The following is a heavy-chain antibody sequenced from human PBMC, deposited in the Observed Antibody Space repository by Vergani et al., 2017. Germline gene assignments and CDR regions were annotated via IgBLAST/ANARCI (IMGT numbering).Heavy chain of an antibody. Sequence: QVPLVQSGAEVKKPGASVKVSCKASGYTFTSYYMHWVRQAPGQGLVWMGIINPSGGSTSYAQKFQGRVTMTRDTSTSTVYMELSSLSSDDTAVCYCARSRVIVVVPAAIRVWGQGTLVTVSS. CDR3: ARSRVIVVVPAAIRV. CDR1: GYTFTSYY. D-gene: IGHD2-2*01. V-gene: IGHV1-46*01. J-gene: IGHJ4*02. CDR2: INPSGGST.